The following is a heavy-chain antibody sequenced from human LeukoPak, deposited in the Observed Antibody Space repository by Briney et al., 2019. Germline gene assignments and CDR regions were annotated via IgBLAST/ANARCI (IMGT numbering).Heavy chain of an antibody. J-gene: IGHJ1*01. CDR3: AKVGVAGTLIAPFQH. CDR2: ISWNGGDI. V-gene: IGHV3-9*01. CDR1: GFTFDDYA. Sequence: GRSLRLSCAASGFTFDDYAIHWVRQAPGKGLEGVSGISWNGGDIDYADSVKGRFIISRDNAKKSLYLQMNRQRAEDTGVYYCAKVGVAGTLIAPFQHWGQGTLVTVSS. D-gene: IGHD6-19*01.